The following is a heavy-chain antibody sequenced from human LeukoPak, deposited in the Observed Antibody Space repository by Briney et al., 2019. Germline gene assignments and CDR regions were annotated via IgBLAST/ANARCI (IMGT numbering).Heavy chain of an antibody. CDR1: GLTFSRYG. CDR2: ISYDGSNK. Sequence: GGSLRLSCAAPGLTFSRYGMHWVRQAPGKGLEWVAVISYDGSNKYYADSVKGRFTISRDNAKNSLYLQMNSLRAEDTAVYYCARPYSSSEAFDIWGQGTMVTVSS. D-gene: IGHD6-13*01. CDR3: ARPYSSSEAFDI. J-gene: IGHJ3*02. V-gene: IGHV3-30*03.